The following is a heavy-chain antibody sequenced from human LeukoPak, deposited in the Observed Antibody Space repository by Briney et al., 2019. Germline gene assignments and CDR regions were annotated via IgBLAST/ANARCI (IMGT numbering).Heavy chain of an antibody. CDR3: AEGYSSGWYYFDY. CDR1: GGSISSSSYY. J-gene: IGHJ4*02. V-gene: IGHV4-39*01. D-gene: IGHD6-25*01. Sequence: PSETLSLTCTVSGGSISSSSYYWGWIRQPPGKGLEWIGSIYYSGSTYYNPSLKSRLTISVDTSKNQFSLKLSSVTAADTAVYYCAEGYSSGWYYFDYWGQGALVTVSS. CDR2: IYYSGST.